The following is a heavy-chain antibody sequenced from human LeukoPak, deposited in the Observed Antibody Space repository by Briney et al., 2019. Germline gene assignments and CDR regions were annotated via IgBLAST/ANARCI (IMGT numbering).Heavy chain of an antibody. V-gene: IGHV4-59*08. CDR2: IYYSGST. CDR3: ARLYYDSSGYRGFDY. D-gene: IGHD3-22*01. J-gene: IGHJ4*02. Sequence: SETLSLTCAVYGGSFSGYYWSWIRQPPGKGLEWIGYIYYSGSTNYNPSLKSRVTISVDTSKNQFSLKLSSVTAADTAVYYCARLYYDSSGYRGFDYWGQGTLVTVSS. CDR1: GGSFSGYY.